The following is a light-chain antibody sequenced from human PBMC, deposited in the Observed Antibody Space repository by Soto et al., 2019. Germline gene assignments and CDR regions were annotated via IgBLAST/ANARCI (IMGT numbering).Light chain of an antibody. J-gene: IGKJ2*01. CDR3: QQYISYSYT. CDR2: DAS. Sequence: DIQMNQSPSTLSASVGDRVTITCRASLTISNWLAWYQQKPGKAPKLLIYDASSLHSGVPSRFSGSGSGTEFTLTISSLQPDDFATYYCQQYISYSYTFGQGTKVDIK. CDR1: LTISNW. V-gene: IGKV1-5*01.